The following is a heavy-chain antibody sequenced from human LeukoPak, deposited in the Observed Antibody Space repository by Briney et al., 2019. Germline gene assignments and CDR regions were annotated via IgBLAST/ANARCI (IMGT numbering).Heavy chain of an antibody. CDR3: ASTSGYEYSDY. D-gene: IGHD5-12*01. J-gene: IGHJ4*02. Sequence: SETLSLTCTVSGGSVSSGSYYWSWIRQPPGKGLEWIGYIYYSGSTNYNPSLKSRVTISVDTSKNQFPLKLSSVTAADTAVYYCASTSGYEYSDYWGQGTLVTVSS. CDR2: IYYSGST. V-gene: IGHV4-61*01. CDR1: GGSVSSGSYY.